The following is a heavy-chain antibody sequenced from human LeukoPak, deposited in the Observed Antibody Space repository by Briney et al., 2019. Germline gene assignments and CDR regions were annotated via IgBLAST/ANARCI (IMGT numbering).Heavy chain of an antibody. Sequence: GGSLRLSCAASGFAFSTYAMTWVRQAPEKGLQWVSTISTSGRATYYADSVEGRFTISRDSSKNTLYLQMNSLRADDTAVYYCAKARGSSVYEQFDYWGQGTQVTVSP. CDR1: GFAFSTYA. CDR2: ISTSGRAT. CDR3: AKARGSSVYEQFDY. V-gene: IGHV3-23*01. J-gene: IGHJ4*02. D-gene: IGHD5/OR15-5a*01.